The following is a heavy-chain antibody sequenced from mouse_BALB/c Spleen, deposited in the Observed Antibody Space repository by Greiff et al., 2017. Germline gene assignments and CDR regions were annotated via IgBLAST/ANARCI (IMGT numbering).Heavy chain of an antibody. CDR3: ARDTINYDSSYFDY. CDR1: GFSLTSYG. V-gene: IGHV2-9*02. D-gene: IGHD1-1*01. Sequence: VQLKESGPGLVAPSQSLSITCTVSGFSLTSYGVHWVRQPPGKGLEWLGVIWAGGSTNYISALMSRLSISKDNSKSQVFLKMNSLQTDDTAMYYCARDTINYDSSYFDYWGQGTTLTVSS. CDR2: IWAGGST. J-gene: IGHJ2*01.